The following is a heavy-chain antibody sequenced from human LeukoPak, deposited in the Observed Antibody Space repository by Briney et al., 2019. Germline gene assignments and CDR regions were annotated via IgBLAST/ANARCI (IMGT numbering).Heavy chain of an antibody. D-gene: IGHD2-21*02. J-gene: IGHJ4*02. CDR2: ISYDGSNK. CDR3: AKSPGDSPGIWDY. Sequence: PGGSLRLSCAASGFTFSSYGMHWVRQAPGKGLEWVAVISYDGSNKYYADSVKGRFTISRDNSKNTLYLQMNSLRAEDTAVYYCAKSPGDSPGIWDYWGQGTLVTVSS. V-gene: IGHV3-30*18. CDR1: GFTFSSYG.